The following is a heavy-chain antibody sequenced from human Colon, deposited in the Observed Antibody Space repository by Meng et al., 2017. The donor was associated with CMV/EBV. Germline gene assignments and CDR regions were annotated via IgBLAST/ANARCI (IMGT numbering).Heavy chain of an antibody. V-gene: IGHV3-30*02. CDR2: IRYDGSNT. CDR1: GFTFSNYG. D-gene: IGHD1-1*01. J-gene: IGHJ6*02. Sequence: GESLEISCEGSGFTFSNYGMHWVRQAPGKGLEWVAFIRYDGSNTYYSDSVRGRFTISRDSIKVYLQMNSLRTNDTGVYYCAKDELNNRNDVLDYFYYGMDVWGQGTTVTVSS. CDR3: AKDELNNRNDVLDYFYYGMDV.